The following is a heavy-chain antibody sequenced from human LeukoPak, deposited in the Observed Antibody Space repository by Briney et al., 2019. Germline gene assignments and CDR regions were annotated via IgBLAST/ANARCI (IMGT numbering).Heavy chain of an antibody. CDR2: IYYSGST. J-gene: IGHJ5*02. D-gene: IGHD1-26*01. V-gene: IGHV4-59*01. CDR1: GGSISSNY. Sequence: SETLSLTCTVSGGSISSNYWSWIRQPPGKGLEWIGYIYYSGSTNYNPSLKSRVTISVDTSKNQFSLKLYSVTAADTAVYYCARVPGREIKAYTWIDPWGQGTLVTVSS. CDR3: ARVPGREIKAYTWIDP.